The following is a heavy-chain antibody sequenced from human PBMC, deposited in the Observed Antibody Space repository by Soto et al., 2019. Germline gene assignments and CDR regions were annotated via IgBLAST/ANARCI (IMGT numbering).Heavy chain of an antibody. D-gene: IGHD5-18*01. CDR2: ISYDGSNK. Sequence: GGSLRLSCAASGFTFSSYAMHWVRQAPGKGLEWVAVISYDGSNKYYADSVKGRFTISRDNAKNSLYLQMNSLRAEDTAVYYCARDSGYSYGPLDYWGQGTLVTVSS. CDR1: GFTFSSYA. V-gene: IGHV3-30-3*01. CDR3: ARDSGYSYGPLDY. J-gene: IGHJ4*02.